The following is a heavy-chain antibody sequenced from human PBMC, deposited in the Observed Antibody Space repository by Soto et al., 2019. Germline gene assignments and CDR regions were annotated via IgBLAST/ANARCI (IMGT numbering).Heavy chain of an antibody. CDR1: GGSMSNGYYY. V-gene: IGHV4-31*03. D-gene: IGHD1-20*01. Sequence: SDALSLTCTVSGGSMSNGYYYWSWVRQNPGKGLEWIGHIYHSGRTYYNPSLKSRVGILVDTSKNQFSLNLNSVTAADTAVYYCARWVEVSLDYFDSWGQGTPVTVS. J-gene: IGHJ4*02. CDR2: IYHSGRT. CDR3: ARWVEVSLDYFDS.